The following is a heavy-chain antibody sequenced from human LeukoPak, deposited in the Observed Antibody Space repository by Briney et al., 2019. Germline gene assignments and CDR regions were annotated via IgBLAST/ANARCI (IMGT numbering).Heavy chain of an antibody. CDR1: GFTFTSYW. D-gene: IGHD4-17*01. Sequence: PGGSLRLSCAASGFTFTSYWMHWVRQAPGKGLVWVSRVNGDGSTTSYADSVQGRFTISRDNAKNTLHLQMSSLRAEDTAVYYCTGPQPGDLYAFDIWGRGTMVTVSS. J-gene: IGHJ3*02. CDR3: TGPQPGDLYAFDI. CDR2: VNGDGSTT. V-gene: IGHV3-74*01.